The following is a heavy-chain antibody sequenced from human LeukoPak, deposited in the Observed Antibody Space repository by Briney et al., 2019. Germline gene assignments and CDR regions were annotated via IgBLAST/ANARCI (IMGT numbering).Heavy chain of an antibody. Sequence: TGGSQRLSCAASGFTFSSYEMNWVRQAPGKGLEWVSYISSSGSTIYYADSVKGRFTISRDNAKNSLYLQMNSLRAEDTAVYYCARGRGSGSYYNARVDYWGQGTLVTVSS. D-gene: IGHD3-10*01. V-gene: IGHV3-48*03. CDR2: ISSSGSTI. J-gene: IGHJ4*02. CDR3: ARGRGSGSYYNARVDY. CDR1: GFTFSSYE.